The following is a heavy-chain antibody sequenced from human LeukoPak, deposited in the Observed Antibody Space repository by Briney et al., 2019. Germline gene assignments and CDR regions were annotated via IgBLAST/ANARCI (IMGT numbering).Heavy chain of an antibody. CDR2: INHSGST. J-gene: IGHJ4*02. CDR1: GGSFSGYY. D-gene: IGHD2-2*02. Sequence: SETLSLTCAVYGGSFSGYYWSWIRQPPGKGLEWIGEINHSGSTNYNPSLKSRVTISVDTSKNQFSLKLSSVTAADTAVYYCARRNEGYCSSTSCDNFGYWGQGTLVTVSS. CDR3: ARRNEGYCSSTSCDNFGY. V-gene: IGHV4-34*01.